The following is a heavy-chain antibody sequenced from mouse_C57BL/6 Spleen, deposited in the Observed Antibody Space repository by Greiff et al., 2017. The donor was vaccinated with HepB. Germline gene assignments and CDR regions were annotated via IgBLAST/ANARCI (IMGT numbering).Heavy chain of an antibody. J-gene: IGHJ3*01. CDR3: AREGPWFAY. Sequence: EVKLMASGGGLVKPGGSLKLSCAASGFTFSDYGMHWVRQAPEKGLEWVAYISSGSSTIYYADTVKGRFTISRDNAKNTLFLQMTSLRSEDTAMYYCAREGPWFAYWGQGTLVTVSA. CDR2: ISSGSSTI. V-gene: IGHV5-17*01. CDR1: GFTFSDYG.